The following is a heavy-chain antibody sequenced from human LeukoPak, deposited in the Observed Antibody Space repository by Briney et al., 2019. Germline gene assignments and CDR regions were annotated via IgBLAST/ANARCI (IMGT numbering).Heavy chain of an antibody. Sequence: SVKVSCKASGGTFSGYAISWVRQAPGQGLEWMGGIIPIFGTANYAQKFQGRVTITADKSTSTAYMELSSLRSEDTAVYYCARVVVPAANHFYDYGMDVWGKGTTVTVSS. CDR1: GGTFSGYA. D-gene: IGHD2-2*01. CDR3: ARVVVPAANHFYDYGMDV. CDR2: IIPIFGTA. J-gene: IGHJ6*04. V-gene: IGHV1-69*06.